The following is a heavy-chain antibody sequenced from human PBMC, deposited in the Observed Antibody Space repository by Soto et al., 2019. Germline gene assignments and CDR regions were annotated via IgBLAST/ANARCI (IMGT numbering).Heavy chain of an antibody. CDR2: IYWDDDK. Sequence: QITLKESGPTLVKPTQTLTLTCTFSGLSLSTGGVGVGWIRQPPGKALDWLALIYWDDDKRYSPSLKSRLTLPQGTSQNQVVPTNANMDPVDTATYYCALRGYCTGDSCYSAWGQGTLVTVSS. CDR3: ALRGYCTGDSCYSA. D-gene: IGHD2-15*01. V-gene: IGHV2-5*02. J-gene: IGHJ5*02. CDR1: GLSLSTGGVG.